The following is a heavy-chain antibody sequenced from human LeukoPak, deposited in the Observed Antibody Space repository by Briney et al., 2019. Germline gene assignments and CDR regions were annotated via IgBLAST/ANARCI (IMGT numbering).Heavy chain of an antibody. CDR3: ARGHVSGGGLYYFNS. CDR2: MNPNNGKT. J-gene: IGHJ4*02. Sequence: ASVKVSCKASGYTFNSYGFSWVRQAPGQGLEWMGWMNPNNGKTAYAQKFQGRVTITRNTAITTAHMELSSLRSDDTAVYYCARGHVSGGGLYYFNSWGQGTLVTVSS. V-gene: IGHV1-8*03. CDR1: GYTFNSYG. D-gene: IGHD2-8*02.